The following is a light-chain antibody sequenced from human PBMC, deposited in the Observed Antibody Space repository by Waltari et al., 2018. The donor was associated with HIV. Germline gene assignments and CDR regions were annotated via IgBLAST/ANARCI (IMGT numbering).Light chain of an antibody. CDR3: QQYAASPLT. CDR1: QSVRSAS. CDR2: GAS. Sequence: EIMLTQSPDTLSVSPGERATLSCRASQSVRSASLAWYQQKPGQAPRLLIYGASSRAPGIPDRFSGSGAVTDFILTISRLEPEDCAVYYCQQYAASPLTFGGGTKVEIK. V-gene: IGKV3-20*01. J-gene: IGKJ4*01.